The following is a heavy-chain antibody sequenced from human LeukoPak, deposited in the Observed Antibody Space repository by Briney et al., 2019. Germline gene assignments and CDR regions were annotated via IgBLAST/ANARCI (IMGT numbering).Heavy chain of an antibody. J-gene: IGHJ4*02. CDR1: GGSFSGYY. Sequence: PSETLSLTCAVYGGSFSGYYWSWIRQPPGKGLEWIGEINHSGSTNYNPSLKSRVTISVDTSKNQFSLKLSSVTAADTAVYYCARDAARPDDYWGQGTLVTVSS. V-gene: IGHV4-34*01. D-gene: IGHD6-6*01. CDR2: INHSGST. CDR3: ARDAARPDDY.